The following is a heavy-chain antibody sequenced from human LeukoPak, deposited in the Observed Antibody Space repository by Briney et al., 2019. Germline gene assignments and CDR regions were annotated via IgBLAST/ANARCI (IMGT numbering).Heavy chain of an antibody. J-gene: IGHJ4*02. Sequence: PGGSLRLSCAASGFTFDDYAMHWVRQAPGKGLEWVSGISWNSGSIGYADSVKGRFTISRDNAKNSLYLQMNSLRAEDTALYYCAKGPGYLGYWGQGTLVTVSS. V-gene: IGHV3-9*01. D-gene: IGHD3-16*01. CDR2: ISWNSGSI. CDR3: AKGPGYLGY. CDR1: GFTFDDYA.